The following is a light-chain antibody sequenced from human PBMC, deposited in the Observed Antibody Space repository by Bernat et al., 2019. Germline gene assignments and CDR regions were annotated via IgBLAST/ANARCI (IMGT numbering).Light chain of an antibody. CDR1: QGISGY. J-gene: IGKJ5*01. CDR2: AAS. V-gene: IGKV1-39*01. Sequence: DIQMTQSPSSLSASVGDRVTITCRASQGISGYLNWYQQKPGRAPNLLIYAASSLQSGVPSRFSGSGSGTDFTLTISSLQPEDFPTYYCQQSYSSPRTFGQGTRLEIK. CDR3: QQSYSSPRT.